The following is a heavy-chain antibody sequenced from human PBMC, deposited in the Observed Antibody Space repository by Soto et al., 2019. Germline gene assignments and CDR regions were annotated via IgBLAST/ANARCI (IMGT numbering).Heavy chain of an antibody. D-gene: IGHD7-27*01. J-gene: IGHJ4*02. CDR3: ARVGTSESFFDY. Sequence: EVHLVETGGGLIQPGGSLRLSCVVSGFTVSGNRMTWVRQAPGQGLEWVSDLYSYGSANYADSVRGRFTISKDDSKNTLYLQMNNLRAEDTAVYYCARVGTSESFFDYWGQGTLVTVSP. CDR1: GFTVSGNR. CDR2: LYSYGSA. V-gene: IGHV3-53*02.